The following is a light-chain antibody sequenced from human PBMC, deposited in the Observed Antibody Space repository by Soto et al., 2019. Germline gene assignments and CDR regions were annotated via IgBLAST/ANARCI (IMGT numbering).Light chain of an antibody. CDR3: AAWDVSLSAV. CDR1: SSNIGSKF. CDR2: RDD. J-gene: IGLJ3*02. V-gene: IGLV1-47*01. Sequence: QSVLTQPPSASGTPGQRVTISCSGSSSNIGSKFVCWYQQLPGTAPKLLIYRDDQRPSGVPDRFSGSKSGTSASLAISDLRSEDEGGYYCAAWDVSLSAVFGGGTKLTVL.